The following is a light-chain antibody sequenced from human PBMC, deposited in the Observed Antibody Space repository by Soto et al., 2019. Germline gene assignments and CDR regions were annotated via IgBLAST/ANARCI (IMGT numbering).Light chain of an antibody. CDR2: DVS. J-gene: IGKJ3*01. V-gene: IGKV1-39*01. CDR3: QQTYSPPLT. CDR1: QRVSAF. Sequence: DIQMNQSPSSLSASVGDIVTITFRASQRVSAFLNWYQQKPGEAPKLLIFDVSVLESGVPSRFSASGSETDFTPSITSLQPEDFATYYCQQTYSPPLTFGPGTKVDIK.